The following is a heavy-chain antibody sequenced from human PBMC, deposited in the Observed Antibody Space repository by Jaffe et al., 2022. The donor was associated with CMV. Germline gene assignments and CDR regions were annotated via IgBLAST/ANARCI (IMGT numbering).Heavy chain of an antibody. CDR1: GGSISSSSYY. CDR3: LLEDSSGYYGVVY. V-gene: IGHV4-39*01. CDR2: IYYSGST. D-gene: IGHD3-22*01. Sequence: QLQLQESGPGLVKPSETLSLTCTVSGGSISSSSYYWGWIRQPPGKGLEWIGSIYYSGSTYYNPSLKSRVTISVDTSKNQFSLKLSSVTAADTAVYYCLLEDSSGYYGVVYWGQGTLVTVSS. J-gene: IGHJ4*02.